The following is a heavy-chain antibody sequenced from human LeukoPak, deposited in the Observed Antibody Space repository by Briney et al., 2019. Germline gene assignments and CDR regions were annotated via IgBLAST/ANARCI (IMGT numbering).Heavy chain of an antibody. Sequence: ASVKVSCKASGYTFTGYYMHWVRQAPGQGLEWMGWINPNSGGTNYAQKFQGRVTMTRDTSISTAYMELSRLRSDDTAVYYCARDLGGARWYFDYWGQGTLVTVSS. J-gene: IGHJ4*02. CDR1: GYTFTGYY. CDR3: ARDLGGARWYFDY. D-gene: IGHD4-23*01. CDR2: INPNSGGT. V-gene: IGHV1-2*02.